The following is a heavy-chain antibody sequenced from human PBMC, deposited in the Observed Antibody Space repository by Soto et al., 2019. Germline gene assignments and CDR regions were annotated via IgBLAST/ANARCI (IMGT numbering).Heavy chain of an antibody. CDR1: GFTFSSYA. CDR3: VKRGGGNNFEFVH. D-gene: IGHD5-12*01. CDR2: VRGDGDPP. V-gene: IGHV3-64D*06. J-gene: IGHJ4*02. Sequence: PGGSLRLSCSASGFTFSSYAMHWVRQAPGKGLEYVSGVRGDGDPPFYADSVKGRFTISRDNSKNTLYLQMSGLSADDTAVYYSVKRGGGNNFEFVHWGQGALVTVSS.